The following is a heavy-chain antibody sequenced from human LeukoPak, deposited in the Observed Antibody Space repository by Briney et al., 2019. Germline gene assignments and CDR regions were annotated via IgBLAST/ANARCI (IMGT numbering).Heavy chain of an antibody. V-gene: IGHV4-34*01. CDR2: INHSGGT. CDR3: ARGGGNSGYYLDY. CDR1: GGSFSGYY. J-gene: IGHJ4*02. Sequence: PSETLSLTCAVYGGSFSGYYWSWIRQPPGKGLEWIGEINHSGGTNYNPSLKGRVTISVDTSKNQFSLKLSSVTAADTAVYYCARGGGNSGYYLDYWGQGILVTVSS. D-gene: IGHD3-22*01.